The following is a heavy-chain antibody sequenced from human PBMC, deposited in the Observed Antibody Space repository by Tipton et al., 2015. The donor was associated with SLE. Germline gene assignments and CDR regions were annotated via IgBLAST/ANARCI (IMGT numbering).Heavy chain of an antibody. CDR1: GGSISSGSYY. Sequence: TLSLTCTVSGGSISSGSYYWSWIRQPAGKGLEWIGHIYTSGSTNYNPSLKSRVTISVDTSKNQFSLKLSSVTAADTAVYYCARRRYSSGWYTYWGQGTLVTVSS. J-gene: IGHJ4*02. CDR2: IYTSGST. V-gene: IGHV4-61*09. CDR3: ARRRYSSGWYTY. D-gene: IGHD6-19*01.